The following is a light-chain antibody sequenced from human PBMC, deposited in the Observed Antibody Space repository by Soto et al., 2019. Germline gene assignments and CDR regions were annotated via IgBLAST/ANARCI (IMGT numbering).Light chain of an antibody. Sequence: EIVLTQSPATLSLSPWERATLSCGASQTVTTYLACYQQIPGQAPRLLIYDASNRATGIPARFSGSGSGTDFSPTISSLQPEDFAVYYCQQRSNCPQTFGQGTKVDIK. J-gene: IGKJ1*01. CDR2: DAS. CDR3: QQRSNCPQT. CDR1: QTVTTY. V-gene: IGKV3-11*01.